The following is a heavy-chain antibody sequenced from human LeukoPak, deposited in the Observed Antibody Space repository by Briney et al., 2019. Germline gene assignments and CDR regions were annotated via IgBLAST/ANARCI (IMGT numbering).Heavy chain of an antibody. J-gene: IGHJ3*02. D-gene: IGHD6-6*01. CDR2: INPNSGGT. CDR3: ARPRGPVARVEDAFDI. CDR1: GYTFTGYY. V-gene: IGHV1-2*02. Sequence: GASVKVSCKASGYTFTGYYMHWVRQAPGQGLEWMGWINPNSGGTNYAQKFQGRVTMTRDTSISTAYMELSRLRSDDTAVYYCARPRGPVARVEDAFDIWGQGTMVTVSS.